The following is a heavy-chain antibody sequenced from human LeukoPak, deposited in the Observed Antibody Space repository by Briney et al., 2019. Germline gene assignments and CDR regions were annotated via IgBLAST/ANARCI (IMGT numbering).Heavy chain of an antibody. CDR3: ARDMNGLT. Sequence: PGGSLRLSCTAPGITFSNYAMHWVRQAPGEGLEWVTVISNDGSVKYYADSVKGRFTISRDNAKNTLYLHMSSLRVEDTAVYYCARDMNGLTWGQGTLVTVSS. J-gene: IGHJ4*02. D-gene: IGHD1-1*01. CDR2: ISNDGSVK. CDR1: GITFSNYA. V-gene: IGHV3-30*04.